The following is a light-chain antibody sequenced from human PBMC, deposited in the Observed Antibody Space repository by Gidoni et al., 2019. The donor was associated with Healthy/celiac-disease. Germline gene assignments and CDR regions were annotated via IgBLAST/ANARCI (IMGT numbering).Light chain of an antibody. CDR3: QQLNTYPLT. J-gene: IGKJ5*01. CDR2: SAS. V-gene: IGKV1-9*01. Sequence: DIQLTQSPSFLSASVGDRVTVTCRASQGISSYLAWYQQKPGKAPKLLIYSASILQSGVPSRFGGSRSGTEFTLTISSLQPEDFATYYCQQLNTYPLTFGQWTRLEIK. CDR1: QGISSY.